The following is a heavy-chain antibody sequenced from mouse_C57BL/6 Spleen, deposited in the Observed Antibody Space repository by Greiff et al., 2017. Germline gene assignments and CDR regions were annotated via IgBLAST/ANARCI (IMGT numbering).Heavy chain of an antibody. CDR3: AREGYFDV. J-gene: IGHJ1*03. CDR2: ISYDGSN. CDR1: GYSITSGYY. Sequence: EVKLQESGPGLVKPSPSLSLTCSVTGYSITSGYYWNWIRQFPGNKLEWMGYISYDGSNNYNPSLKNRISITPDTSKNQFFLKLNSVTTEDTATYYCAREGYFDVWGTGTTVTVSS. V-gene: IGHV3-6*01.